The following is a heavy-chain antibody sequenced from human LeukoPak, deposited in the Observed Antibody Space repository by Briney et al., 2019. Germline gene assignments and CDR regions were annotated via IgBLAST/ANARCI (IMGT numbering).Heavy chain of an antibody. CDR1: GYTFTDYF. CDR3: ARVSVSSVGVSAVPDYFGY. D-gene: IGHD2-21*02. CDR2: IKPKSGCT. Sequence: ASVKVSCKASGYTFTDYFLYWVRQAPGQGLEWMGWIKPKSGCTNYARDFQGRVTMTRDTYISTVYMELTRLRSDDTAVYYCARVSVSSVGVSAVPDYFGYWGQGTLVIVSS. V-gene: IGHV1-2*02. J-gene: IGHJ4*02.